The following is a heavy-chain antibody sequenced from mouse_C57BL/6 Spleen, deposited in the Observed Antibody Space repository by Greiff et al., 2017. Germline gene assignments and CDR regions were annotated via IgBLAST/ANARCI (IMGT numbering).Heavy chain of an antibody. CDR1: GFTFSSYA. D-gene: IGHD2-5*01. CDR3: ARDNSNYGGAMVY. Sequence: EVKVEESGGGLVKPGGSLKLSCAASGFTFSSYAMSWVRQTPEKRLEWVATISDGGSYTYYPDNVKGRFTISRDNAKNNLYLQMSHLKSEDTAMYYCARDNSNYGGAMVYWGQGTSVTVSA. J-gene: IGHJ4*01. CDR2: ISDGGSYT. V-gene: IGHV5-4*01.